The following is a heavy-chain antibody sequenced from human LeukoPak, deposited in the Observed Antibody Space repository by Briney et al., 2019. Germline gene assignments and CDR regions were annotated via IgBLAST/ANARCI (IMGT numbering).Heavy chain of an antibody. J-gene: IGHJ4*02. CDR2: ISSSSSYI. V-gene: IGHV3-21*01. CDR1: GFTFSSYS. D-gene: IGHD3-10*01. CDR3: ARVLRSLHDRYIDY. Sequence: PGGSLRLSCAASGFTFSSYSMNWVRQAPGKGLEWVSSISSSSSYIYYADSVKGRFTISRDNAKNSLYLQMNSLRAEDTAVYYCARVLRSLHDRYIDYWSQGTLVTVSS.